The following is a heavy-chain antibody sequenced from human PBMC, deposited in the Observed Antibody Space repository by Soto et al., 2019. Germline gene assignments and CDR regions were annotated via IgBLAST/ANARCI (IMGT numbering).Heavy chain of an antibody. CDR3: ASTAGLVFDY. CDR1: GGSISSSSYY. Sequence: SETLSLTCTVSGGSISSSSYYWGWIRQPPGKGLEWIGSIYYSGSTYYNPSLKSRVTISVDTSKNQFSLKLSSVTAADTAVYYCASTAGLVFDYWGQGTLVTVSS. J-gene: IGHJ4*02. D-gene: IGHD6-19*01. V-gene: IGHV4-39*01. CDR2: IYYSGST.